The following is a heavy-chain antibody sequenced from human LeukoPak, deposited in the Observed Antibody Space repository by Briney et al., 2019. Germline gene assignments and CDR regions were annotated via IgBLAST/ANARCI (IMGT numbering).Heavy chain of an antibody. D-gene: IGHD6-13*01. J-gene: IGHJ4*02. CDR2: IYYSGST. CDR3: ARNSIAAAGTELNY. Sequence: PSETLSLTCTVSGGSISSSSYYWGWIRQPPGKGLEWIGSIYYSGSTYYNPSLKSRVTISVDTSKNQFSLKLSSVTAADTAVYYCARNSIAAAGTELNYWGQGTLVTVSS. CDR1: GGSISSSSYY. V-gene: IGHV4-39*07.